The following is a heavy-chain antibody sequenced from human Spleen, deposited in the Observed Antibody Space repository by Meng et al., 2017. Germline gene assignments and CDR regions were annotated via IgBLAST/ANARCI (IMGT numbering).Heavy chain of an antibody. CDR3: TTVHSGYDYFDY. CDR1: GFTFSNAW. V-gene: IGHV3-15*01. CDR2: IKSKTDGGTT. Sequence: GESLKISCAASGFTFSNAWMSWVRQAPGKGLEWVGRIKSKTDGGTTDYAAPVKGRFTISRDDSKNTLYLQMNSLKTEDTAVYYCTTVHSGYDYFDYWGQGTLVTVSS. J-gene: IGHJ4*02. D-gene: IGHD5-12*01.